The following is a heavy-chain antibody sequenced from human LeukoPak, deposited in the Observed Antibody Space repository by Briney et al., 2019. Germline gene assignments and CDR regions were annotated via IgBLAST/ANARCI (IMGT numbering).Heavy chain of an antibody. CDR1: GFTFSSYW. V-gene: IGHV3-7*01. D-gene: IGHD3-10*01. CDR3: ARGHVPGSTRHWDF. J-gene: IGHJ4*02. Sequence: GGSLRLSCAASGFTFSSYWMSWVRQAPGKGLEWVANIKQDGSEKYYVDSVKGRFTISRDNAKNTLYLQMNSLRVEDTAVYFCARGHVPGSTRHWDFWGQGTLVTVSS. CDR2: IKQDGSEK.